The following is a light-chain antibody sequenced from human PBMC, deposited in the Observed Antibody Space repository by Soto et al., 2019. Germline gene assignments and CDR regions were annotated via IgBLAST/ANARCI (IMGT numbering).Light chain of an antibody. CDR2: NDN. J-gene: IGLJ2*01. CDR3: AAWDDSLNGHVV. CDR1: SSNIGSNT. V-gene: IGLV1-44*01. Sequence: QSVLTQPPSASGTPGQRATISCSGSSSNIGSNTVNWYQQITGTAPKLLIYNDNQRPSGVPDRFSGSKSGTSGSLAISGLQSEDEGDYYCAAWDDSLNGHVVFGGGTKLTVL.